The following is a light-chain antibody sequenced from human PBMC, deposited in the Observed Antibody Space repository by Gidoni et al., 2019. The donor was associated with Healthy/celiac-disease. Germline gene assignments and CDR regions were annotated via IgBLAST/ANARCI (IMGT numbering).Light chain of an antibody. J-gene: IGLJ2*01. CDR3: AAWDDSLNGVV. CDR1: SSTIGSNT. V-gene: IGLV1-44*01. Sequence: QSVLTQPPSASGTPGPRVTISCSGSSSTIGSNTVNWSQQLPGTAPELLIYCNIQRPSVVPDRFSGSKSGTSASLAISGLQSEDEADYYCAAWDDSLNGVVFGGGTKLTVL. CDR2: CNI.